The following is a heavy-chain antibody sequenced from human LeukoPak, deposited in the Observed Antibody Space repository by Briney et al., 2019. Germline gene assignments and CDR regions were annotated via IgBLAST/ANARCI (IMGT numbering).Heavy chain of an antibody. D-gene: IGHD3-10*01. CDR3: ARGEGYGSGSYQKYYFDY. V-gene: IGHV4-34*01. J-gene: IGHJ4*02. CDR1: GGSFSGYY. CDR2: INHSGST. Sequence: PSETLSLTCAVYGGSFSGYYWSWIRQPPGKGLEWIGEINHSGSTNYNPSLKSRVTISVDTSKNQFSLKLSSVTAADTAVYYCARGEGYGSGSYQKYYFDYWAREPWSPSPQ.